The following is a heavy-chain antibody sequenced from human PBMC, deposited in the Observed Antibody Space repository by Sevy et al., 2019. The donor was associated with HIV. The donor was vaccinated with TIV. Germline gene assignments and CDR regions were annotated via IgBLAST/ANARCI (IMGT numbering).Heavy chain of an antibody. V-gene: IGHV1-2*06. CDR3: ARDGGGGTTNSGMDV. CDR2: VYPNSGGT. J-gene: IGHJ6*02. Sequence: ASVKVSCKASGYTFTGDYLHWVRQAPGQGLEWMGRVYPNSGGTNYARKFQGRITMTRDTSISTAYMELNWLKFDDTAVYYCARDGGGGTTNSGMDVWGQGTTVTVSS. D-gene: IGHD1-7*01. CDR1: GYTFTGDY.